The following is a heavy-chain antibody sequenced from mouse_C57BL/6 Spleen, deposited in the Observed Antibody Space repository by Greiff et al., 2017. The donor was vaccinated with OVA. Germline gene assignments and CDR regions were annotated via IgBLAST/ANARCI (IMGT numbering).Heavy chain of an antibody. Sequence: VKLQESGPELVKPGASVKISCKASGYAFSSSWMNWVKQRPGKGLEWIGRIYPGDGDTNYNGKFKGKATLTADKSSSTAYMQRSSLTSEDSAVYCCAREGITTVVATGGFYAMDYWGQGTSVTVSS. J-gene: IGHJ4*01. CDR2: IYPGDGDT. D-gene: IGHD1-1*01. V-gene: IGHV1-82*01. CDR1: GYAFSSSW. CDR3: AREGITTVVATGGFYAMDY.